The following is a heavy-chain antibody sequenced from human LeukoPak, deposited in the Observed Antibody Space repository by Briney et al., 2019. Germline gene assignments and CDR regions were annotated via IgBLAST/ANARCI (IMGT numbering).Heavy chain of an antibody. J-gene: IGHJ6*02. CDR3: ARGKGSWYYGMDV. V-gene: IGHV3-21*01. Sequence: GGSLRLSCAASGFTFSSYSMNWVRQAPGKELEWVSSISSSSSYIYYADSVKGRFTISRDNAKNSLYLQMNSLRAEDTAVYYCARGKGSWYYGMDVWGQGTTVIVSS. CDR1: GFTFSSYS. D-gene: IGHD2-15*01. CDR2: ISSSSSYI.